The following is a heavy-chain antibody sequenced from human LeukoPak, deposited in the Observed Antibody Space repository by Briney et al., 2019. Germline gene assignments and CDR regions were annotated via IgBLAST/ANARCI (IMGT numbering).Heavy chain of an antibody. V-gene: IGHV4-61*08. D-gene: IGHD3-10*01. CDR2: IYYSGST. J-gene: IGHJ6*02. CDR1: GDSVSSGGYF. CDR3: ARAHYYGSGSVNYYYYGMDV. Sequence: SETLSLTCTVSGDSVSSGGYFWSWIRQPPGKGLEWIGYIYYSGSTDYNPSLKSRVTISVDTSKYQFSLKLSSVTAADTAVYYCARAHYYGSGSVNYYYYGMDVWGQGTTVTVSS.